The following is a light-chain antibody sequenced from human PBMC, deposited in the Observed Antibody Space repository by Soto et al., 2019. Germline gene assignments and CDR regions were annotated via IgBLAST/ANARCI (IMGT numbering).Light chain of an antibody. CDR1: SSYVGSYNL. Sequence: QSVLTQPASVSGSPGQSITISCTGISSYVGSYNLVSWYQQHPGKAPKLMIYEVSKRPSGVSNRFSGSKSGNTASLTITGLQAEDEADYYCCSYAGSSTYVFGTGTKVTVL. V-gene: IGLV2-23*02. J-gene: IGLJ1*01. CDR3: CSYAGSSTYV. CDR2: EVS.